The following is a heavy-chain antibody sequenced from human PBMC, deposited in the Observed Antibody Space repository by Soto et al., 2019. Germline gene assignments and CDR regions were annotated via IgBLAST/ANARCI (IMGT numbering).Heavy chain of an antibody. V-gene: IGHV4-31*03. J-gene: IGHJ4*02. CDR1: GGSISSGGYY. D-gene: IGHD6-13*01. CDR2: IYYSGST. Sequence: QVQLQESGPGLVKPSQTLSLTCTVSGGSISSGGYYWSWIRQHPGKGLEWIGYIYYSGSTYYNPSLKSRVTISVYTSKNQFSLMLSSVTAADTAVYYCARVGYSSSSFDYWGQGTLVTVSS. CDR3: ARVGYSSSSFDY.